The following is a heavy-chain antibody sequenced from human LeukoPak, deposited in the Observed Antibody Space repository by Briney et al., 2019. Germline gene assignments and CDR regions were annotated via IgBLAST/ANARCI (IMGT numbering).Heavy chain of an antibody. V-gene: IGHV4-34*01. CDR1: GGSFSDYF. CDR3: VTYYYGSSAPKRNY. CDR2: ISHSGST. Sequence: PSETLSLTCAVYGGSFSDYFWSWIRQPPGKGLEWIGEISHSGSTTYNPSLRSRVPISGDTSKKQFSLKLSSVTAADTAVYYCVTYYYGSSAPKRNYWGQGILVTVSS. D-gene: IGHD3-22*01. J-gene: IGHJ4*02.